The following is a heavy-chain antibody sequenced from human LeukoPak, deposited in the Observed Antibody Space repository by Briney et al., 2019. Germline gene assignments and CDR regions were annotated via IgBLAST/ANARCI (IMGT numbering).Heavy chain of an antibody. J-gene: IGHJ3*02. D-gene: IGHD2-21*02. CDR1: GFTFSSYG. CDR2: ISYDGSNK. Sequence: PGRSLRLSCAASGFTFSSYGMHWVRQAPGKGLEWVAVISYDGSNKYYADSVKGRFTISRDNSKNTLYLQMNSLRAEDTAVYYCAREVDIVVVTAHAFDIWGQGTMVTVSS. V-gene: IGHV3-30*03. CDR3: AREVDIVVVTAHAFDI.